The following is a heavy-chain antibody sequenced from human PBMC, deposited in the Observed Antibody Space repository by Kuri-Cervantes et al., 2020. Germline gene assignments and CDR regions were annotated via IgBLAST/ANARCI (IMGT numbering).Heavy chain of an antibody. Sequence: KVSCKGSGCSFATYWIGWVRQMPGKGLEWMGIIYPADPEIRYSPSFQGQVTISADRSISTAYLQWSNLKASDTAMYYCARVDDITVAATSPFDYWGQGTLVTVSS. J-gene: IGHJ4*02. CDR1: GCSFATYW. D-gene: IGHD6-19*01. CDR2: IYPADPEI. V-gene: IGHV5-51*01. CDR3: ARVDDITVAATSPFDY.